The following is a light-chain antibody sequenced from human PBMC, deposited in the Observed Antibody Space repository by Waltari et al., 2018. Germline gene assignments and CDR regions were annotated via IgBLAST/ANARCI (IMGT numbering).Light chain of an antibody. CDR3: QVWHSGRDPL. CDR1: MPEHTG. V-gene: IGLV3-21*02. CDR2: DDN. J-gene: IGLJ1*01. Sequence: SDVLTQPPPVSVATGQTARITCGGSMPEHTGVHWYQQRPGQAPLLVVYDDNDRPSGIPERLSGSSSGKTATLTITSVEAGDEADYYCQVWHSGRDPLFGAGTKLTVL.